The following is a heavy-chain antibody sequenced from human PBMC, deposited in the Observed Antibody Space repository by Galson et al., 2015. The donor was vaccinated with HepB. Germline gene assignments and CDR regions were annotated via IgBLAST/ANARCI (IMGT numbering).Heavy chain of an antibody. D-gene: IGHD6-6*01. V-gene: IGHV3-23*01. CDR2: DGHSGD. CDR1: GFTFSSYA. CDR3: ARDRHPWHIDF. J-gene: IGHJ4*02. Sequence: SLRLSCAASGFTFSSYAMSWVRQAPGKGLEWLAYDGHSGDSYADSVKGRFTTSRDSSKNTLYLQMNSLRADDTAVYYCARDRHPWHIDFWGQGTLVTVSS.